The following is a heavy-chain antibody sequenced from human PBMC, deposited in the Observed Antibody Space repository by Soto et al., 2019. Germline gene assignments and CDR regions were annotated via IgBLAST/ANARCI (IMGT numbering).Heavy chain of an antibody. Sequence: ASVKVSCKPSGYTYTDLYIHWVRQAPGQGLEWMGWVDPNSGGTKQTQKFQGRLTMTRDTXTGAVYMELYSLRSDDTSVYYCARYNYGPLDYWGQGAMVTVSS. J-gene: IGHJ4*02. CDR2: VDPNSGGT. CDR1: GYTYTDLY. CDR3: ARYNYGPLDY. D-gene: IGHD3-10*01. V-gene: IGHV1-2*02.